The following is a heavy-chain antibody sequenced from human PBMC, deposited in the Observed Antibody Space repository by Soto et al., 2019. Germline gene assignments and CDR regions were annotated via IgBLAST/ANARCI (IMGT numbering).Heavy chain of an antibody. CDR3: ARGYCSSTSCYNRAGDY. Sequence: PVWSLRLSCAASGFTFSSYSMNWVRQAPGKGLEWVSSISSSSSYIYYADSVKGRFTISRDNAKNSLYLQMNSLRAEDTAVYYCARGYCSSTSCYNRAGDYWGQGTMVTSPQ. J-gene: IGHJ4*02. V-gene: IGHV3-21*01. D-gene: IGHD2-2*02. CDR2: ISSSSSYI. CDR1: GFTFSSYS.